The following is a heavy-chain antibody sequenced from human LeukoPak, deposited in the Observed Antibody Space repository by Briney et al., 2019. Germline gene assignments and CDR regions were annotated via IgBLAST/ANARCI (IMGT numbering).Heavy chain of an antibody. D-gene: IGHD3-22*01. CDR1: GFTFSNAW. V-gene: IGHV3-15*01. CDR3: TTDPRDITMIAADAFDI. Sequence: GGSLRLSCAASGFTFSNAWMSWVRQAPGKGLEWVGRIKSKTDGGTTDYAAPVKGRFTISRDDSKNTLYLQMNSLKTEDTAVYYCTTDPRDITMIAADAFDIWGQGTMVTVSS. CDR2: IKSKTDGGTT. J-gene: IGHJ3*02.